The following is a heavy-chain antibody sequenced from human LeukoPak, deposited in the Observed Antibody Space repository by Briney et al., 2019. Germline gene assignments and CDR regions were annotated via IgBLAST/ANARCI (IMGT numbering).Heavy chain of an antibody. Sequence: PGGSLRLPFAASGFTFYSYELNWLRQAPGKGPEWVSYISNSGDSIYYADSVKGRFTISRDNAKNLLYLQMNSLRADDTAVYYCARDPSLALAGTPFDYCGQGTRVTVSS. D-gene: IGHD6-19*01. CDR1: GFTFYSYE. CDR2: ISNSGDSI. V-gene: IGHV3-48*03. CDR3: ARDPSLALAGTPFDY. J-gene: IGHJ4*02.